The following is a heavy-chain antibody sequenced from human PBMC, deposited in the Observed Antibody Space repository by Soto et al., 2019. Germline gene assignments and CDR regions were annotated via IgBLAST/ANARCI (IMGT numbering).Heavy chain of an antibody. CDR3: ARAGNSYATGWFDP. J-gene: IGHJ5*02. D-gene: IGHD5-18*01. CDR2: AFSSGTT. V-gene: IGHV4-59*01. Sequence: SETLSLTCTVSGGSMNKNYWSWIRQPPGKGLEWIGFAFSSGTTRYNASLKSRVTISVDTSKNQFSLELASVTAADTAMYYCARAGNSYATGWFDPWGQGTLVTVSS. CDR1: GGSMNKNY.